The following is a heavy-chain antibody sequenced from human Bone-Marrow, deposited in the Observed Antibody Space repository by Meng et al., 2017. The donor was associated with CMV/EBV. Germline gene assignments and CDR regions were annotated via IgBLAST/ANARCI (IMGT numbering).Heavy chain of an antibody. CDR2: IESNTDGGTT. D-gene: IGHD3-22*01. V-gene: IGHV3-15*04. CDR1: SNAW. CDR3: TTDGLDYDSSGYYWGFDY. Sequence: SNAWMVLVRPAPGKGLEWVCRIESNTDGGTTDYAAPVKSRFTISSDDSKNTLYLQMNSLKTEDTAVYYCTTDGLDYDSSGYYWGFDYWGQGTLVTVSS. J-gene: IGHJ4*02.